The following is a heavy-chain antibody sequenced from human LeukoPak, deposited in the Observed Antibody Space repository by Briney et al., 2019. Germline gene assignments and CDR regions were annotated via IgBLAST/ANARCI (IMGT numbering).Heavy chain of an antibody. V-gene: IGHV3-23*01. CDR3: AKDRRKYYYDSSGYFLFDY. D-gene: IGHD3-22*01. CDR2: ISGSGGST. Sequence: PGASLRLSCAASGFTFSSYAMSWVRQAPGKGMEWVSAISGSGGSTYYADSVKGRFTISRDNSTNTLYLQMNSLRAEDTAVYYCAKDRRKYYYDSSGYFLFDYWGQGTLVTVSS. CDR1: GFTFSSYA. J-gene: IGHJ4*02.